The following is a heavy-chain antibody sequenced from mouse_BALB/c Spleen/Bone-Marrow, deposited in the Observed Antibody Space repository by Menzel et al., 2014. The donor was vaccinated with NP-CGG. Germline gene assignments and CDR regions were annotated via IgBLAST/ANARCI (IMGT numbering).Heavy chain of an antibody. J-gene: IGHJ3*01. V-gene: IGHV14-3*02. CDR3: ATLTGTFDY. CDR1: GFNIKDPY. D-gene: IGHD4-1*01. CDR2: IDPANYNT. Sequence: EVQLQQSGAVLVKPGASVKLSCTTSGFNIKDPYIHWVKQRPEQGLEWIGRIDPANYNTQYDPKFQGKATITADTPSNAAYLQLNSLTSEDTAVYYCATLTGTFDYWGQGTPVTVSA.